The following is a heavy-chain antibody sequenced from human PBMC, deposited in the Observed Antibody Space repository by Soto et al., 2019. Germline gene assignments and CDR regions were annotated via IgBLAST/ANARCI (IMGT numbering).Heavy chain of an antibody. CDR3: ARFHCSGGSCYENWFDP. CDR2: INAGNGNT. Sequence: GASVKVSCKASGYTFTSYAMHWVRQAPGQRLEWMGWINAGNGNTKYSQKFQGRVTITRDTSASTAYMELSSLRSEDTAVYYCARFHCSGGSCYENWFDPWGQGTLVTVSS. CDR1: GYTFTSYA. J-gene: IGHJ5*02. V-gene: IGHV1-3*01. D-gene: IGHD2-15*01.